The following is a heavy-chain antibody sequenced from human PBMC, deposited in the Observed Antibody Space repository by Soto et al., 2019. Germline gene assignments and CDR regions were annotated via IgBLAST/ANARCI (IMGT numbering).Heavy chain of an antibody. J-gene: IGHJ1*01. D-gene: IGHD1-20*01. Sequence: SETLSLTCTVSGASISDYYWSWIRQSPGKGLDWIGYFYPSGRTDYNPSLKSRVTISVDTSKNQFSLELNSLTAADTAVYYCASWSSITPQHDVWGQGALVTVSS. CDR1: GASISDYY. V-gene: IGHV4-59*01. CDR3: ASWSSITPQHDV. CDR2: FYPSGRT.